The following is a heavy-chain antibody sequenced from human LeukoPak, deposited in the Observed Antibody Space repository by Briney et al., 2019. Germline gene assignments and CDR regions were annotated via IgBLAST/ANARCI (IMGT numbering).Heavy chain of an antibody. V-gene: IGHV1-2*02. CDR2: INPNSGDT. CDR3: ARANFLYCSSTTCLFDY. J-gene: IGHJ4*02. CDR1: GYTFTDYY. D-gene: IGHD2-2*01. Sequence: ASVKVSCKASGYTFTDYYLHWVRQAPGQGFEWMGWINPNSGDTNYAQKFQGRVTMTRDTSISTAHMEMSRLRSDDTAVYYCARANFLYCSSTTCLFDYWGQGALVTVSS.